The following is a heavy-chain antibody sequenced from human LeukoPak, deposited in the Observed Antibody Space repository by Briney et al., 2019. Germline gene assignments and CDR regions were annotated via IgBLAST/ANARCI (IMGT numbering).Heavy chain of an antibody. D-gene: IGHD2-2*01. Sequence: GGSLRLSCTASGFTFGDYAMSWVRQAPGKGLEWVAFIRCDAYGGTTEYAASVKGRFTISRGDSKSIAYLQMNSLKTEDTAVYYCTPGPRYCSSTSCWTFHYWGQGTLVTVSS. CDR1: GFTFGDYA. CDR3: TPGPRYCSSTSCWTFHY. V-gene: IGHV3-49*04. CDR2: IRCDAYGGTT. J-gene: IGHJ4*02.